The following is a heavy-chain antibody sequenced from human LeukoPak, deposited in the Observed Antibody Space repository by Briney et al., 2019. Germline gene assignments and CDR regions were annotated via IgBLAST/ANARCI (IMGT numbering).Heavy chain of an antibody. J-gene: IGHJ4*02. Sequence: MGDSSYTIYYADSVKGRFTISRDNAKNSLYLQMNSLRVEDAAVYYCARERVDWVAPAFWGQGTRVTVSS. CDR2: MGDSSYTI. D-gene: IGHD3/OR15-3a*01. CDR3: ARERVDWVAPAF. V-gene: IGHV3-48*01.